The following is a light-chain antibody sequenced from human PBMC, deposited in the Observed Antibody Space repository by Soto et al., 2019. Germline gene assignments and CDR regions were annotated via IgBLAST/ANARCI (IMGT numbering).Light chain of an antibody. CDR2: EVT. CDR3: SSYTTSRTRV. Sequence: QSVLTQPASVSGSPGQSIAISCSGSSSDLGIYNYVSWYQQHPGKVPKLIIFEVTNRPSGVSNRFSGSKSSNTASLTISGLQAEDEADYYCSSYTTSRTRVFGTGTKVTVL. CDR1: SSDLGIYNY. J-gene: IGLJ1*01. V-gene: IGLV2-14*01.